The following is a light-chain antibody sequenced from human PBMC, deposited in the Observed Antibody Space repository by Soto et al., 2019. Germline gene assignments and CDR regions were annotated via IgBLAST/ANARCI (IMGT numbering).Light chain of an antibody. Sequence: EIVFTQSPRTLSLSPGERATLSCRASQSLSTNSLAWYQQKPGQTPRLLIYAASTRDTDIPDRFNGSGSGTDFALTISRLEPEDFALYYCQQYDASPLTFGPGTKVDIK. CDR3: QQYDASPLT. V-gene: IGKV3-20*01. CDR2: AAS. CDR1: QSLSTNS. J-gene: IGKJ3*01.